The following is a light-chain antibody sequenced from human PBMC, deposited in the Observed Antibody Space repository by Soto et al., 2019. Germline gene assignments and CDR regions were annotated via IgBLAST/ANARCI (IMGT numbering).Light chain of an antibody. CDR2: EVT. Sequence: QSALTQPPSASGSPGQSVSISCTGTSRDVGGNNYVSWYQQHPGKAPKVMIYEVTNRPSGVSDRFSGSKSGNTASLTISGLQAEDEADYYCCSYTSSRTYVFGTGTKVTVL. CDR3: CSYTSSRTYV. V-gene: IGLV2-14*01. J-gene: IGLJ1*01. CDR1: SRDVGGNNY.